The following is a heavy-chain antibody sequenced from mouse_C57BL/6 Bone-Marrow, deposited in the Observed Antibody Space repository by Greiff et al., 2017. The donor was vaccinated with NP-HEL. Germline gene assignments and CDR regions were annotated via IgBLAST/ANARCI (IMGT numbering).Heavy chain of an antibody. D-gene: IGHD2-1*01. CDR2: ISYSGST. J-gene: IGHJ2*01. Sequence: EVNLVESGPGLAKPSQSLSLTCSVTGYSITSDYWNWIRKFPGNKLEYMGYISYSGSTYYNPSLKSRISITRDTSKTQYSLQLHSGATEDTATYYCARSHYGNYVPYFDYWGQGTTLTVSS. CDR3: ARSHYGNYVPYFDY. CDR1: GYSITSDY. V-gene: IGHV3-8*01.